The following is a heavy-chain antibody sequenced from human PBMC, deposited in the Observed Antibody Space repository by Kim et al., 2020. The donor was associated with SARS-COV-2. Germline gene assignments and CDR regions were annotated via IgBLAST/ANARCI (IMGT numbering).Heavy chain of an antibody. CDR1: GFTFSSYS. CDR2: ISSSSSYI. V-gene: IGHV3-21*01. Sequence: GGSLRLSCAASGFTFSSYSMNWVRQAPGKGLEWVSSISSSSSYIYYADSVKGRFTISRDNAKNSLYLQMNSLRAEDTAVYYCAREGALFAFDIWGQGTMVTVSS. D-gene: IGHD3-10*01. J-gene: IGHJ3*02. CDR3: AREGALFAFDI.